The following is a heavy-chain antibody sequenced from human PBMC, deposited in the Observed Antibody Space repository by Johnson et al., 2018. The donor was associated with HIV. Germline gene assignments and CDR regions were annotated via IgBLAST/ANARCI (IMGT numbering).Heavy chain of an antibody. V-gene: IGHV3-7*05. D-gene: IGHD2-8*01. CDR3: AKDGAAPASYGAFDI. CDR2: ISQDGSET. J-gene: IGHJ3*02. Sequence: MQLVESGGGLVQPGGSLRLSCASSGFNVSSNYMRWVRQAPGIGLEWVANISQDGSETHYVDSVKGRFTISRDNAKNALYLQMNSLRAEDTAVYYCAKDGAAPASYGAFDIWGQGTMVTVSS. CDR1: GFNVSSNY.